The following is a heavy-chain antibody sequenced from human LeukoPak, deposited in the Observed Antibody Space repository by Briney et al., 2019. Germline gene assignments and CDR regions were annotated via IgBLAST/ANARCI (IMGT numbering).Heavy chain of an antibody. D-gene: IGHD1-26*01. CDR2: ISSSGSTI. Sequence: PGGSLRLSCAASGFTFSSYEMNWVRQAPGKGLEWVSYISSSGSTIYYADSVKGRFTISRDNAKNSLYLQMNSLRAEDTAAYYCARAVSEWEPYYDYWGQGTLVTVSS. V-gene: IGHV3-48*03. CDR3: ARAVSEWEPYYDY. CDR1: GFTFSSYE. J-gene: IGHJ4*02.